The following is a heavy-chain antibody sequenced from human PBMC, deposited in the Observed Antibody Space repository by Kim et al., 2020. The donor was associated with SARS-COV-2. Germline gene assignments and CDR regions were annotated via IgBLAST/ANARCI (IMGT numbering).Heavy chain of an antibody. CDR1: GFTFSSYG. V-gene: IGHV3-30*03. D-gene: IGHD4-17*01. CDR3: ARGGDLMTTVTTFLDY. CDR2: ISYDGSNK. Sequence: GGSLRLSCAASGFTFSSYGMHWVRQAPGKGLEWVAVISYDGSNKYYADSVKGRFTISRDNSKNTLYLQMNSLRAEDTAVYYCARGGDLMTTVTTFLDYWGQGTLVTVSS. J-gene: IGHJ4*02.